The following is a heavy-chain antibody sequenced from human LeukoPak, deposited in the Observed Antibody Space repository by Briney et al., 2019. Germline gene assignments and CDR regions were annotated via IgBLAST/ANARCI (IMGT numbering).Heavy chain of an antibody. CDR3: ARDSAAGVGAGA. CDR1: GGSISSYY. CDR2: IYTSGST. J-gene: IGHJ5*02. D-gene: IGHD1-26*01. V-gene: IGHV4-4*07. Sequence: SETLSLTRTVSGGSISSYYWSWIRQLAGKGLEWIGRIYTSGSTNYNPSLKSRVTMSVDTSKSQLSLKLTSVTAADTAVYYCARDSAAGVGAGAWGQGTLVTVSS.